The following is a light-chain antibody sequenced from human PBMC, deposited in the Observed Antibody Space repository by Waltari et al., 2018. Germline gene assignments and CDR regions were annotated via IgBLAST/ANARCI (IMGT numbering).Light chain of an antibody. V-gene: IGLV4-69*01. Sequence: QLVLTQSPSASASLGASVRLTCTLSSGHSSNVIAWHQQQPEKGPRYLMRVNRDGSHSKGDEFPDRFSGSSSGAERYLTSSSLQSEDEADYYCQTGGHGTWVFGGGTKLTVL. CDR2: VNRDGSH. CDR3: QTGGHGTWV. CDR1: SGHSSNV. J-gene: IGLJ3*02.